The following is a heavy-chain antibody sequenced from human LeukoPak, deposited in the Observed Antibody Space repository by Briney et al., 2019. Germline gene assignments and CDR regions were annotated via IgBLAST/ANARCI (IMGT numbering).Heavy chain of an antibody. D-gene: IGHD3-22*01. CDR1: GFTFSTYA. Sequence: GGSLRLSCAASGFTFSTYAVNWVRQAPGKGLEWVSSISGSGDNTYYADSVKGRFTISRDNSKDTLYLQMNSVRVDDTAVYYCARDRGRYYDSGGFYWGYSFDSWGQGILVTVST. CDR3: ARDRGRYYDSGGFYWGYSFDS. CDR2: ISGSGDNT. V-gene: IGHV3-23*01. J-gene: IGHJ4*02.